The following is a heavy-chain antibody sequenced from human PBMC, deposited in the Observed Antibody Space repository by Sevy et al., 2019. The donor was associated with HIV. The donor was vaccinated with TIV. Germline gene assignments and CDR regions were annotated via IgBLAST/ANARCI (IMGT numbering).Heavy chain of an antibody. CDR3: ARQKVRSAYYYDTSGRQGKADFDS. V-gene: IGHV4-39*01. CDR1: GGSIGSNSFY. CDR2: VSYGGST. J-gene: IGHJ4*02. D-gene: IGHD3-22*01. Sequence: SETLSLTCTVSGGSIGSNSFYWGWIRQPPGTELEWIGTVSYGGSTYYNPSLRSRVTISVDASKKQFSLKLSSVTAADTAVYYCARQKVRSAYYYDTSGRQGKADFDSWGQGTLVTVSS.